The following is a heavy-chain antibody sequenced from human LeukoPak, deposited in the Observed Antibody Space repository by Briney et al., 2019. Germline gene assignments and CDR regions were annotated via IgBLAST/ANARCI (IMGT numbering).Heavy chain of an antibody. Sequence: ASVKVSCKASGYTFTGYYMHWVRQAPGQGLEWMGWINPNSGGTNYAQKFQGRVTMTRDTSISTAYMELSRLRSDDTAVYYCARDHIVATIGAFDIWGQGTMVTVSS. J-gene: IGHJ3*02. CDR1: GYTFTGYY. V-gene: IGHV1-2*02. CDR3: ARDHIVATIGAFDI. CDR2: INPNSGGT. D-gene: IGHD5-12*01.